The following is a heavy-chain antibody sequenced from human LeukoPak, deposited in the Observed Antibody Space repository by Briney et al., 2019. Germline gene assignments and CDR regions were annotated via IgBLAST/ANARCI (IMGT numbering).Heavy chain of an antibody. CDR3: ATLRYFDWLSASGIDY. V-gene: IGHV4-39*01. Sequence: SETLSLTRTVSGGSLSSSSYHWGWIRQPPGKGVEWVGSMYYSGSNYYSPSLKRRVTISVYTSKNQLSLKLSSVTASDTAVYYCATLRYFDWLSASGIDYWGQGTLVTVSS. CDR1: GGSLSSSSYH. J-gene: IGHJ4*02. D-gene: IGHD3-9*01. CDR2: MYYSGSN.